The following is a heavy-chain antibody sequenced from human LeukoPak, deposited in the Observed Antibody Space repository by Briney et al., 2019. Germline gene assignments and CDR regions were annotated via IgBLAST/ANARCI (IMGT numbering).Heavy chain of an antibody. V-gene: IGHV3-30-3*01. J-gene: IGHJ4*02. CDR3: ARDSADQLDY. CDR2: ISYDGSNK. CDR1: GFTFSSYA. Sequence: GGSLRLSCAASGFTFSSYAMHWVRQAPGKGLEWVAVISYDGSNKYYADSVKGRFTISRDNSKNTLYLQMNSLRAEDTAVYYCARDSADQLDYWGQGTLVTVSS.